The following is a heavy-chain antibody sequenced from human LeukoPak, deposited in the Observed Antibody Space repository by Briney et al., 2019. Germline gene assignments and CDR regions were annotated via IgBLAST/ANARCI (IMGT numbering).Heavy chain of an antibody. Sequence: SQTLSLTCTVSGGSISSGGYYWSWIRQPPGKGLEWIGYIYHSGSTYYNPSLKSRVTISVDRSKSQFSLKLSSVTAADTAVYYCARSKRAGSGYSFYYFDYWGQGTLVTVSS. CDR1: GGSISSGGYY. CDR3: ARSKRAGSGYSFYYFDY. V-gene: IGHV4-30-2*01. CDR2: IYHSGST. D-gene: IGHD3-3*01. J-gene: IGHJ4*02.